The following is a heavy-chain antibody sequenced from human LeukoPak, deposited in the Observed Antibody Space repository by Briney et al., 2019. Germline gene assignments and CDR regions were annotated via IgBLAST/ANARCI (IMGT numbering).Heavy chain of an antibody. CDR2: ISGSGGST. CDR3: AKDQRLGELSCPFDY. D-gene: IGHD3-16*02. J-gene: IGHJ4*02. Sequence: PGGSLRLSCAASGFTFSDYYMSWIRQAPGKGLEWVSAISGSGGSTYYADSVKGRFTISRDNSKNTLYLQMNSLRAEDTAVYYCAKDQRLGELSCPFDYWGQGTLVTVSS. V-gene: IGHV3-23*01. CDR1: GFTFSDYY.